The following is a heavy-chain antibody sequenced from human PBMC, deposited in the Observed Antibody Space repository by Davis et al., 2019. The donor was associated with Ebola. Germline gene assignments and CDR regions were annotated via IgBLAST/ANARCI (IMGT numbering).Heavy chain of an antibody. J-gene: IGHJ4*02. CDR2: ISYDGSNK. Sequence: GGSLRLSCAASGFTFSSYGMHWVRQAPGKGLEWVAVISYDGSNKYYADSVKGRFTISRDNSKNTLYLQMNSLRAEDTAVYYCAKDITMPGSYWGQGTLVTVSS. D-gene: IGHD3-10*01. CDR3: AKDITMPGSY. CDR1: GFTFSSYG. V-gene: IGHV3-30*18.